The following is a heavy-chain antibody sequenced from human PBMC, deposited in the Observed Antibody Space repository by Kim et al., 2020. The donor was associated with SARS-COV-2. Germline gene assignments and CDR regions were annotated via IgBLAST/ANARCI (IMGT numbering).Heavy chain of an antibody. CDR2: IYYSGST. V-gene: IGHV4-39*01. CDR3: ASVRGVIAYYYYGMDV. D-gene: IGHD3-10*01. CDR1: GGSISSSSYY. J-gene: IGHJ6*02. Sequence: SETLSLTCTVSGGSISSSSYYWGWIRQPPGKGLEWIGSIYYSGSTYYNPSLKSRVTISVDTSKNQFSLKLSSVTAADTAVYYCASVRGVIAYYYYGMDVWGQGTTVTVSS.